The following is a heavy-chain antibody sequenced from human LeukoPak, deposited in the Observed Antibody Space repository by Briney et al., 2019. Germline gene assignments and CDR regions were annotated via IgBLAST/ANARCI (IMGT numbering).Heavy chain of an antibody. CDR1: GFTFSSYS. V-gene: IGHV3-21*01. CDR2: ISSSSSYI. J-gene: IGHJ4*02. CDR3: ARVSSGWYDFDY. D-gene: IGHD6-19*01. Sequence: GGSLRLSCAASGFTFSSYSMNWVRQAPGKGLEWVSSISSSSSYIYYADSVKGRFTISRDNAKNSLYLQMNSLRAEGTAVYYCARVSSGWYDFDYWGQGTLVTVSS.